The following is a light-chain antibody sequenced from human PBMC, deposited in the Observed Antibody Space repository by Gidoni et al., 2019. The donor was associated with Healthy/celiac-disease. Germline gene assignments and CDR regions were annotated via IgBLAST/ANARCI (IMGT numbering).Light chain of an antibody. CDR2: GAS. CDR1: QSLSSN. V-gene: IGKV3-15*01. CDR3: QQYNNWPPYT. Sequence: DIVMTQSPAARSVSPGGSATLSCRASQSLSSNLAWYQQKPGQAPRLLIYGASTRATGIPARFSGSGSGTEFTLTISSLQSEDFAVYYCQQYNNWPPYTFGQGTKLEIK. J-gene: IGKJ2*01.